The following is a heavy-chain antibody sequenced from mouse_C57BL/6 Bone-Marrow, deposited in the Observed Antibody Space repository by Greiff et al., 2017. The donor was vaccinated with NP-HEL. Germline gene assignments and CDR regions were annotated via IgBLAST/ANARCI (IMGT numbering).Heavy chain of an antibody. J-gene: IGHJ3*01. V-gene: IGHV14-4*01. CDR2: IDTENGDT. D-gene: IGHD1-3*01. CDR3: TTRSSWFAY. Sequence: VQLQQSGAELVRPGASVKLSCTASGFNIKDDYMHWVKQRPEQGLEWIGWIDTENGDTDYASKFQGKATITADTSSHTAYLQLSSLTSEDTAVYYCTTRSSWFAYWGQGTRVTVSA. CDR1: GFNIKDDY.